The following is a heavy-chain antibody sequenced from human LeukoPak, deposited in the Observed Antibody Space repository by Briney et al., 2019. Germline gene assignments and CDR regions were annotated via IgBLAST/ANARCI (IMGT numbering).Heavy chain of an antibody. Sequence: SETLSLTCTVSGGSISGYYCSWVRQPPGKGLEWIGYMYYSGNTNSNPSLKSRVTISVDTSKNQCSLKLSSVTAADTAVYYCPRVNDYGSVLWGQGTRVTVSS. CDR3: PRVNDYGSVL. V-gene: IGHV4-59*01. CDR2: MYYSGNT. CDR1: GGSISGYY. D-gene: IGHD3-10*01. J-gene: IGHJ3*01.